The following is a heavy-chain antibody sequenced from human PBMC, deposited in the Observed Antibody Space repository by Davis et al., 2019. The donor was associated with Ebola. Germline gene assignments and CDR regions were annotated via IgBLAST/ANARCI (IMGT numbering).Heavy chain of an antibody. D-gene: IGHD3-3*01. CDR1: GYTFTSYY. J-gene: IGHJ6*03. Sequence: ASVKVSCKASGYTFTSYYMHWVRQAPGQGLEWMGIINPSGGSTSYAQKFQGRVTMTRDTSTSTVYMELSSLRSEDTAVYYCARITIFGVVQHYYMDVWGKGTTVSVSS. CDR2: INPSGGST. V-gene: IGHV1-46*01. CDR3: ARITIFGVVQHYYMDV.